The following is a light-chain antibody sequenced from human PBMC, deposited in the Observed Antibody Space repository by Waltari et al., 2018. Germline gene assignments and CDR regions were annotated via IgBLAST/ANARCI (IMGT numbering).Light chain of an antibody. CDR2: DVS. CDR3: ASYVSSSTLEL. J-gene: IGLJ3*02. CDR1: SSDVGAYNY. V-gene: IGLV2-14*03. Sequence: QSALTQPASVPGSPGQSITISSTGSSSDVGAYNYGSWYQHPPGNAPRLIIFDVSNRPSGVSNRFSGSKSGNTASLTISGLQAEDEADYYCASYVSSSTLELFGGGTSLTVL.